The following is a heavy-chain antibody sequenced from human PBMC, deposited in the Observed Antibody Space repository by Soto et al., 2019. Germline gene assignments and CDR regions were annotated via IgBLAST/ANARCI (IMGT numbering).Heavy chain of an antibody. J-gene: IGHJ4*02. V-gene: IGHV3-74*01. CDR3: ASDQFVLDSNHIGGIDY. Sequence: EVQLVESGGGLVQPGGSLRLACVASGFSFSSYCMYWVRQAPGKGLVWVSRINSDGSSTNYADSVKGRFTISRDNAKKTLYLQMHSLRDDDTAVYYCASDQFVLDSNHIGGIDYWGQGALVIVS. D-gene: IGHD3-3*01. CDR2: INSDGSST. CDR1: GFSFSSYC.